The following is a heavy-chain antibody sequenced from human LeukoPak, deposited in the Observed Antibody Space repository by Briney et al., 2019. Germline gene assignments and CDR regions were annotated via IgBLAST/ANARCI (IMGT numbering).Heavy chain of an antibody. Sequence: GGSLRLSCAASGFTFSNYAMNWVRQAPGKGLEWVSVISGSGGSTYYVDSVKGRFTISRDNSKNTLYLKMNSLRAEDTAVYYCARALNCYGHMDVWGKGTTVTISS. CDR2: ISGSGGST. CDR3: ARALNCYGHMDV. CDR1: GFTFSNYA. J-gene: IGHJ6*03. D-gene: IGHD2-21*01. V-gene: IGHV3-23*01.